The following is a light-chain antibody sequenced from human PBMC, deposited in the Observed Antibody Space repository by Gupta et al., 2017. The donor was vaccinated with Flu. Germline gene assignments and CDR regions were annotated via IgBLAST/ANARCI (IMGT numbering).Light chain of an antibody. Sequence: QSVLTQPPSVSAAPGQQVTISCSGSSSNIGNNYVSWYQQLPGTAPKLLIYENNKRPSGIPDRFSGSKSGTSATLGITGLQTGDEADYYCGTWDSSLSALFGGGTKLTVL. V-gene: IGLV1-51*02. CDR3: GTWDSSLSAL. J-gene: IGLJ2*01. CDR1: SSNIGNNY. CDR2: ENN.